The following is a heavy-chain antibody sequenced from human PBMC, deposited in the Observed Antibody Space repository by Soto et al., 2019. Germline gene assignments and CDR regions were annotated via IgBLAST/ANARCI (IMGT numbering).Heavy chain of an antibody. CDR1: GGSISSGGYY. CDR2: IYYSGSTYYN. J-gene: IGHJ4*02. Sequence: QVQLQESGPGLVKPSQTLSLTCTVSGGSISSGGYYWSWIRQHPGKGLEWIGYIYYSGSTYYNYYNPSLKSRVTISVDTSKNQFSLNLSSVTAADTAVYYCARTPLLWGQGTLVTVSS. CDR3: ARTPLL. V-gene: IGHV4-31*03. D-gene: IGHD1-26*01.